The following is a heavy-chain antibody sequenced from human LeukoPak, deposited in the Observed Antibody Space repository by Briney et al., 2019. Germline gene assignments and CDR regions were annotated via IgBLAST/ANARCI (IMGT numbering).Heavy chain of an antibody. D-gene: IGHD3-22*01. V-gene: IGHV6-1*01. J-gene: IGHJ4*02. CDR3: ARDRGPLGWRSGYYIDY. CDR2: TYYRSKWYN. CDR1: GDSVSSNSAA. Sequence: SQTLSLTCAISGDSVSSNSAAWNWIRQSPSRGLEWLGRTYYRSKWYNDYAVSVKSRITINPDTSKNQFSLKLSSVTAADTAVYYCARDRGPLGWRSGYYIDYWGQGTLVTVSS.